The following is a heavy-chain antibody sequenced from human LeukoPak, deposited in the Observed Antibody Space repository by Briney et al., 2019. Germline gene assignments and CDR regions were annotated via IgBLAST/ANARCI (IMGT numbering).Heavy chain of an antibody. CDR3: ARDYSAYSGYDYNYYGMDV. CDR2: INSDGSST. J-gene: IGHJ6*02. D-gene: IGHD5-12*01. Sequence: GGSLRLSCAASGFTFSSYWMHWVRQAPGKGLVWVSRINSDGSSTSYADSVKGRFTISRDNAKNTLYLQMNSLRAEDTAVYYCARDYSAYSGYDYNYYGMDVWGQGTTVTVSS. V-gene: IGHV3-74*01. CDR1: GFTFSSYW.